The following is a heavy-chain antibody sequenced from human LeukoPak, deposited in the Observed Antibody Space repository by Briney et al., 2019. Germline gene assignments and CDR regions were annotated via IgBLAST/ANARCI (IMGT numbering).Heavy chain of an antibody. CDR2: IYTSGST. D-gene: IGHD3-22*01. Sequence: PSETLSLTCTVSGGSISSYYWSWIRQPAGKGLEWIGRIYTSGSTNYNPSLKSRVSMSVDTSKNHFSLKLSSVTAADTAVYYCARQNYYYETSGYQYYFDYWGQGTLVTVSS. CDR3: ARQNYYYETSGYQYYFDY. V-gene: IGHV4-4*07. CDR1: GGSISSYY. J-gene: IGHJ4*02.